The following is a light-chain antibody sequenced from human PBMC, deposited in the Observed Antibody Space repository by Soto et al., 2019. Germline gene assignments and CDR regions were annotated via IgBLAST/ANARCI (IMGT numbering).Light chain of an antibody. J-gene: IGLJ2*01. Sequence: QSVLTHPPSAAGTPGQRGTISCSGSSSNIGSNYVDWYQQLPGTAPKLLIYRNNQRPSGVPDRFSGSESGTSASLAISGLLYEDEAYYYCAAWDDSLSALVVVGGGTKLTV. CDR1: SSNIGSNY. CDR2: RNN. V-gene: IGLV1-47*01. CDR3: AAWDDSLSALVV.